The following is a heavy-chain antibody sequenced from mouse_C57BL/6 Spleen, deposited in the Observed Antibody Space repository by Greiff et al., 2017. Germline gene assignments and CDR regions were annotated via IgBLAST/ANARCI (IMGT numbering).Heavy chain of an antibody. Sequence: VQLQQPGAELVRPGSSVKLSCKASGYTFTSYWMDWVKQRPGQGLEWIGNIYPSDSDTHYNQKFKDKATLTVDKSSSTAYMQLSSLTSEDSAVEYCARGGYDYDEGWYFDVWGTGTTVTVSS. CDR2: IYPSDSDT. V-gene: IGHV1-61*01. J-gene: IGHJ1*03. CDR1: GYTFTSYW. D-gene: IGHD2-4*01. CDR3: ARGGYDYDEGWYFDV.